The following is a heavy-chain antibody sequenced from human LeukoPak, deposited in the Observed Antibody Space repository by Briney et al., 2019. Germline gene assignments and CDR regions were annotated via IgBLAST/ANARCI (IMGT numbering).Heavy chain of an antibody. J-gene: IGHJ4*02. CDR2: IRIKSKSYKP. Sequence: GGSLRLSCAASGFTFSDHQMDWVRQAPGKGLEWVGRIRIKSKSYKPEYAASVEGRFTISRDDSKNSLYLQMNSLKTEDTAAYYCASSYSSSWPTDRIFDYWGQGTLVTVSS. D-gene: IGHD6-13*01. CDR1: GFTFSDHQ. V-gene: IGHV3-72*01. CDR3: ASSYSSSWPTDRIFDY.